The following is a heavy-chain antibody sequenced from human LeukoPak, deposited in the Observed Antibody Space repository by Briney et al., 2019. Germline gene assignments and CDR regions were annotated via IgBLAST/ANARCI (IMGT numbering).Heavy chain of an antibody. CDR3: ARDNPTFEGSGLFDY. J-gene: IGHJ4*02. V-gene: IGHV6-1*01. D-gene: IGHD2-15*01. Sequence: SQTLSLTCALSGDSVSSNSAASNWIRQSPSRGLEWLGRTYYRSKWYNDYAVSVKSRITINPDTSKNQFSLQLNSVTPEDTAVYYRARDNPTFEGSGLFDYWGQGTLVTVSS. CDR1: GDSVSSNSAA. CDR2: TYYRSKWYN.